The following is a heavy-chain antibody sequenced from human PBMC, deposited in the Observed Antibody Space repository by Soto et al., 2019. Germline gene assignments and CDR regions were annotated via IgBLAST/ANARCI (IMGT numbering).Heavy chain of an antibody. V-gene: IGHV4-34*01. CDR3: ARESPHYDFWRGYLMDV. CDR1: GGSFSGYY. Sequence: SETLSLTCAVYGGSFSGYYWSWIRQPPGKGLEWIGEINHSGSTNYNPSLKSRVTISVDTSKNQFSLKLSSVTAADTAVYYCARESPHYDFWRGYLMDVWGQGTTVTVSS. CDR2: INHSGST. J-gene: IGHJ6*02. D-gene: IGHD3-3*01.